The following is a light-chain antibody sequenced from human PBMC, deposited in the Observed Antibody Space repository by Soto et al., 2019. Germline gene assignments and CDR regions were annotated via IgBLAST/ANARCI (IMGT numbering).Light chain of an antibody. Sequence: QSVLTQPPSASGTPGQSVIISCSGSSSNIGSNGVSWYQQLPRTAPKPLIYTTNQRPSEVPDRFSGSKSGTSASLAISGLQAEDEPDYYCAAWDDSLYAVVFGGGTKVTVL. J-gene: IGLJ2*01. V-gene: IGLV1-44*01. CDR1: SSNIGSNG. CDR2: TTN. CDR3: AAWDDSLYAVV.